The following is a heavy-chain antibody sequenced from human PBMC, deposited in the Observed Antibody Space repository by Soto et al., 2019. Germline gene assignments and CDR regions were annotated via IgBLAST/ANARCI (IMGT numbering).Heavy chain of an antibody. J-gene: IGHJ1*01. D-gene: IGHD2-15*01. CDR3: ARAHQYCSGGSCYFQH. Sequence: SETLSLTCTVSGGSISSYYWSWIRQPPGKGLEWIGYIYYSGSTNYNPSLKSRVTISVDTSKNQFSLKLGSVTAADTAVYYCARAHQYCSGGSCYFQHWGQGTLVTVSS. CDR2: IYYSGST. V-gene: IGHV4-59*01. CDR1: GGSISSYY.